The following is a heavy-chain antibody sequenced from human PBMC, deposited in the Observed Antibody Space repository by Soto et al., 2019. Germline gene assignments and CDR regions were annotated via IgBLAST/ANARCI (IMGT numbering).Heavy chain of an antibody. CDR3: AKRNGDYGYDY. D-gene: IGHD4-17*01. J-gene: IGHJ4*02. Sequence: EVQLLDSGGGLVQPGGSLRLSCAASGFTFSSYGMSWVRQAPGKGLEWVSEISGSGDYTYYADSVKGRFTVSRDNSKNTLYLQMNSLRAEDTAVYYCAKRNGDYGYDYWGQGTLVTVSS. CDR1: GFTFSSYG. CDR2: ISGSGDYT. V-gene: IGHV3-23*01.